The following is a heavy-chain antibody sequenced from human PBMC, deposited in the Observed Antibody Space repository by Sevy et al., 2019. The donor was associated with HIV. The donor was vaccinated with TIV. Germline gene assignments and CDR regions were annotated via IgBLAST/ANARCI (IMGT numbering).Heavy chain of an antibody. CDR1: GYNFAVYY. CDR3: AVLATISSFDY. D-gene: IGHD5-12*01. Sequence: ASVKVSCKASGYNFAVYYMHWVRQAPGQGLEWMGRINPNSGVTNYAQKFQGRVTMTRDTSITTAYMELNRLGSDDSAVYYCAVLATISSFDYWGQRSLVTVSS. J-gene: IGHJ4*02. V-gene: IGHV1-2*06. CDR2: INPNSGVT.